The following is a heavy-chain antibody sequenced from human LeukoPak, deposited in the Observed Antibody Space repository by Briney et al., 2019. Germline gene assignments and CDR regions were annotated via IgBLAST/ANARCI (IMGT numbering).Heavy chain of an antibody. J-gene: IGHJ4*02. CDR2: IWYDGSNK. Sequence: GGSLRLSCAASGFTFSSYGMHWVGQAPGKGLEWVAVIWYDGSNKYYADSVKGRFTISRDNYKNTLYLQMNSLRAEDTAVYYCAKDRGGGRRYFDHWGQGTLVTVPS. CDR3: AKDRGGGRRYFDH. CDR1: GFTFSSYG. V-gene: IGHV3-33*06. D-gene: IGHD3-10*01.